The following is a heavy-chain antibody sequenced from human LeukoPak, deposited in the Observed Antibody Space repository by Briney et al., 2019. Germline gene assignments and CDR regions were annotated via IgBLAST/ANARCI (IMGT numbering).Heavy chain of an antibody. Sequence: GGSLRLSCAASGFTFSSYGMHWVRQAPGKGLEWVAFIRYDGSNKYYADSVKGRFTISRDNSKNTLYLQMNSLRAEDTAVYYCAKDRGNIVVVPAAMVFDYWGQGTLVTVSS. D-gene: IGHD2-2*01. CDR3: AKDRGNIVVVPAAMVFDY. CDR2: IRYDGSNK. V-gene: IGHV3-30*02. CDR1: GFTFSSYG. J-gene: IGHJ4*02.